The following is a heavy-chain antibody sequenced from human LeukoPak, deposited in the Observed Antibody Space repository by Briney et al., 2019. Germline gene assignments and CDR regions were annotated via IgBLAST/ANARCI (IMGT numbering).Heavy chain of an antibody. Sequence: PGGSLRLSCAASGFTFSSYGMHWVRRAPGKGLEWVTVISYNGSYKYYADSVKGRFTISRDNSKNTLYLQMNSLRAEDTAVYYCAKEHDLWHEEGNWFDPWGQGTLVTVSS. CDR2: ISYNGSYK. D-gene: IGHD3-3*01. V-gene: IGHV3-30*18. CDR1: GFTFSSYG. J-gene: IGHJ5*02. CDR3: AKEHDLWHEEGNWFDP.